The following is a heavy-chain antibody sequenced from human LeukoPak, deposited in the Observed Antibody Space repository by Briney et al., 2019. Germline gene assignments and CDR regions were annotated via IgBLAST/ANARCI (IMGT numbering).Heavy chain of an antibody. D-gene: IGHD3-22*01. CDR2: ISGSGGST. Sequence: PGGSLRLSCAASGFTFSSYAMSWVRQAPGKGLEWVSAISGSGGSTYYADSVKGRFTISRDNSKNTLYLQMSSLRAEDTAVYYCAKVSDSSGYYYVLPDYWGQGTLVTVSS. J-gene: IGHJ4*02. CDR3: AKVSDSSGYYYVLPDY. CDR1: GFTFSSYA. V-gene: IGHV3-23*01.